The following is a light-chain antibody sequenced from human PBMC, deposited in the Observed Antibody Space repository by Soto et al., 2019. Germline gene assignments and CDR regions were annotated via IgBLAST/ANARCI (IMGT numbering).Light chain of an antibody. J-gene: IGKJ5*01. CDR1: QSLLHSNGYNY. CDR3: MQALQFSIT. Sequence: DIVMTQSPLSLPVTPGEPASISCRSSQSLLHSNGYNYLDWYLQKPGQSPQLLIYLGSNRSSGVPDRFSGSGSGTDFTLKISRVEAEDVGVYYCMQALQFSITFGQGTRLEIK. CDR2: LGS. V-gene: IGKV2-28*01.